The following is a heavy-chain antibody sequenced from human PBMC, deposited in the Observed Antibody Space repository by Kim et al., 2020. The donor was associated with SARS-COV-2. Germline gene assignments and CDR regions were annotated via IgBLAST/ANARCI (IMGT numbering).Heavy chain of an antibody. CDR3: ARNLVPTTKTYGRDV. V-gene: IGHV3-21*01. CDR1: GFTFSTYS. J-gene: IGHJ6*02. D-gene: IGHD2-2*01. CDR2: ISSTSAYI. Sequence: GGSLRLSCAASGFTFSTYSMHWVRQAPGKGLEWVSSISSTSAYIYYADSVKGRFTISRDNAKDSLYLQMNSLRAEDTAVYYCARNLVPTTKTYGRDVWGQGTTVTVSS.